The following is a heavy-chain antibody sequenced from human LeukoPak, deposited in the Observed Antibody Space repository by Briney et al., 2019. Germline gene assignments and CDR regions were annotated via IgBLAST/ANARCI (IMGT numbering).Heavy chain of an antibody. CDR3: ARERVRPGSFDY. Sequence: ASVKVSCKASGYTFTSYGISWVRQAPGRGLEWMGWISAYNGNTNYAQKLQGRVTMTTDTSTSTAYMELRSLRSDDTAVYYCARERVRPGSFDYWGQGTLVTVSS. V-gene: IGHV1-18*01. CDR2: ISAYNGNT. CDR1: GYTFTSYG. J-gene: IGHJ4*02. D-gene: IGHD6-6*01.